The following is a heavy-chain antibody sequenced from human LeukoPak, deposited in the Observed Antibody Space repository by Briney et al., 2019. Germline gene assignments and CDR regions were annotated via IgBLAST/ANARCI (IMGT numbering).Heavy chain of an antibody. CDR1: GLTFSSYG. J-gene: IGHJ4*02. V-gene: IGHV3-30*18. D-gene: IGHD3-22*01. Sequence: GGSLRLSCAASGLTFSSYGMHWVRQAPGRGLEWVAVILNDGNNKYYADSVKDRFTISRDNSKNTLYLQMNSLRAEDTAVYYCAKDLDSSGLSYWGQGTLVTVSS. CDR3: AKDLDSSGLSY. CDR2: ILNDGNNK.